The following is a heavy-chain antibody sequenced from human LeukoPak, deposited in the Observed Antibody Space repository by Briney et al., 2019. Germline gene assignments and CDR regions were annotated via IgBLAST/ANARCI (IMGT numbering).Heavy chain of an antibody. J-gene: IGHJ4*02. CDR2: ITSSSNTI. CDR3: ARHLSGITGYTYGRGIDY. CDR1: GFTFSSYS. Sequence: GGSLRLSCAASGFTFSSYSMNWVRQAPGKGLEWVSYITSSSNTIYYADSVKGRFTISRDNAKNSLYLQMNSLRAEDTAVYYCARHLSGITGYTYGRGIDYWGQGTLVTVSS. V-gene: IGHV3-48*01. D-gene: IGHD5-18*01.